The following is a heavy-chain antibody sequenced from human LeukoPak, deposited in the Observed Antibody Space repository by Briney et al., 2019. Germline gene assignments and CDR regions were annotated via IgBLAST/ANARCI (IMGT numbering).Heavy chain of an antibody. CDR1: GFNFNTYE. CDR3: ARDLYYYCSGNFVPGLPDY. J-gene: IGHJ4*02. CDR2: ICGRGTTK. V-gene: IGHV3-48*03. Sequence: GGSLRLSCVASGFNFNTYEMNWVRQAPGKGLEWVSYICGRGTTKYYADSVKGRFTISRDNAENSLYLQMNDLRAEDTAVYYCARDLYYYCSGNFVPGLPDYWGQGTLVTVSS. D-gene: IGHD3-10*01.